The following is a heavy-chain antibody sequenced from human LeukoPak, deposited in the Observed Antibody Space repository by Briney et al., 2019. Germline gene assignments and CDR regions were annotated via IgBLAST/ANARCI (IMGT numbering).Heavy chain of an antibody. V-gene: IGHV4-39*07. CDR3: ARDGPSGSYPPYMDV. J-gene: IGHJ6*03. Sequence: PSETLSLTCSVSGGSISLSYYYWGWIRQPPGKALEWIGSVYYSGTTSYNPSLKSRVTISVDMSKNHFSLRLSSVTAADTAMYYCARDGPSGSYPPYMDVWGKGTTVTVSS. CDR1: GGSISLSYYY. CDR2: VYYSGTT. D-gene: IGHD1-26*01.